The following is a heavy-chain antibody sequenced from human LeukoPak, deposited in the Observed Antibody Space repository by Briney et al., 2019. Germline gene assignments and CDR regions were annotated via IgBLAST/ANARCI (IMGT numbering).Heavy chain of an antibody. D-gene: IGHD3-9*01. V-gene: IGHV3-23*01. Sequence: GGSLRLSCAGSRFIFRNYAMSWVRQAPGMGLEWVSAISGSGVGTNYADSVKGRFTISGDNSKNTLYLQMNSLRAEDTAVYYCAKNGRDDHDKYFFDFWGQGTQVTASS. CDR1: RFIFRNYA. CDR2: ISGSGVGT. J-gene: IGHJ4*02. CDR3: AKNGRDDHDKYFFDF.